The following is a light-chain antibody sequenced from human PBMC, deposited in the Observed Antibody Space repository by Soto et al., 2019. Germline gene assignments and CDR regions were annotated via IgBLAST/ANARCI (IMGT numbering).Light chain of an antibody. V-gene: IGKV3-15*01. J-gene: IGKJ1*01. Sequence: EIVMTQSPATLSLSPAERPTLSWRASQSVSILLAWYKQKPGQAPRLLIHGATTRATGIPARFSGSGSGTEFTLTISSLKSEDFEVYYCQQYNNWPRTFGQGTKVDIK. CDR1: QSVSIL. CDR3: QQYNNWPRT. CDR2: GAT.